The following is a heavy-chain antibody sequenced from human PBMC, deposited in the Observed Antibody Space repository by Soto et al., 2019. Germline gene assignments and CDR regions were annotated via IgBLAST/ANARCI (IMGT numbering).Heavy chain of an antibody. CDR1: GFTVNNYG. J-gene: IGHJ5*02. V-gene: IGHV3-30*03. CDR3: ARDWGSSGWFNWFDP. Sequence: QVQLVESGGGVVQPGRSLRLSCAASGFTVNNYGMHWVRQAPGKGLEWVAILAHDGTTTYFGDSVRARFTVSRDESANTLYLQMNSLRSEDTAVYYCARDWGSSGWFNWFDPWGQGILVIVSS. D-gene: IGHD6-25*01. CDR2: LAHDGTTT.